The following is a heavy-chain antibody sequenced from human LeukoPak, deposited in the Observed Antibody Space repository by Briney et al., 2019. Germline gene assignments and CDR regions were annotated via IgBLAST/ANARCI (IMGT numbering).Heavy chain of an antibody. J-gene: IGHJ4*02. Sequence: GGSLRLSCAASGFTFSSYAMSWVRQAPGKGLEWVTNIKQDGSEKYYVDSVKGRFTISRGNTKNSLYLQMNSLRDEDTAVYYCARDQGLFDYWGQGTLVTVSS. CDR2: IKQDGSEK. CDR1: GFTFSSYA. CDR3: ARDQGLFDY. D-gene: IGHD3-16*01. V-gene: IGHV3-7*01.